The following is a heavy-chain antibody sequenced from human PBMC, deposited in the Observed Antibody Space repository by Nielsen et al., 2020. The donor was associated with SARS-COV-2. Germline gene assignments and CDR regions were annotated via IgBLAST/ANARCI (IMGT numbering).Heavy chain of an antibody. CDR2: INPSDGST. CDR1: GYTFTDYY. V-gene: IGHV1-46*01. Sequence: ASVKVSCKASGYTFTDYYIHWVRQAPGQGLEWMGLINPSDGSTRYAQKVQGRVTMTRDTSTSTAYMELSSLRSEDTAVYYCARAPSDYYGMDVWGQGTTVTVSS. J-gene: IGHJ6*02. CDR3: ARAPSDYYGMDV.